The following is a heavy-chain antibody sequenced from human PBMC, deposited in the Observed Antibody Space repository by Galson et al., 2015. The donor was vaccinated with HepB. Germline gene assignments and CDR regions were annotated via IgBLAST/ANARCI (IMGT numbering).Heavy chain of an antibody. J-gene: IGHJ6*02. Sequence: SPRLSCAASGFTFSSYAMHWVRQAPGKGLEWVAVISYDGSNKYYADSVKGRFTISRDNSKNTLYLQMNSLRAEDTAVYYCARDSRYYDFWSGYYYDLQDYYYSMDVWGQGTTVTVSS. CDR2: ISYDGSNK. CDR1: GFTFSSYA. V-gene: IGHV3-30-3*01. D-gene: IGHD3-3*01. CDR3: ARDSRYYDFWSGYYYDLQDYYYSMDV.